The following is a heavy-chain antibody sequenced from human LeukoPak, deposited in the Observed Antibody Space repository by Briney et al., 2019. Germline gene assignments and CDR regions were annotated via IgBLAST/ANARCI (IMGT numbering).Heavy chain of an antibody. CDR1: GGSISSYY. D-gene: IGHD1-26*01. V-gene: IGHV4-4*07. CDR2: IYTSGST. CDR3: AREVVGAFY. J-gene: IGHJ4*02. Sequence: SETLSLTCTVSGGSISSYYWSWIRQPAGKGLGWIGRIYTSGSTNYNPSLKSRVTMSVDTSKNQFSLKLSSVTAADTAVYYCAREVVGAFYWGQGTLVTVSS.